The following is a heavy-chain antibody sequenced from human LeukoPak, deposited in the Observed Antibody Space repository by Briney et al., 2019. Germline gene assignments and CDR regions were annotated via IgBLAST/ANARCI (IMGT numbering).Heavy chain of an antibody. D-gene: IGHD6-6*01. J-gene: IGHJ4*02. CDR3: VRSSSSIFDY. CDR1: GGSISSYY. CDR2: IYHSGST. Sequence: SETLTLTCTVSGGSISSYYWGWIRQPPGKGLEWIGNIYHSGSTYYNPSLKSRVTMSVDTSKNQFSLKLSSVTAADTAVYYCVRSSSSIFDYWGQGTLVTVSS. V-gene: IGHV4-59*04.